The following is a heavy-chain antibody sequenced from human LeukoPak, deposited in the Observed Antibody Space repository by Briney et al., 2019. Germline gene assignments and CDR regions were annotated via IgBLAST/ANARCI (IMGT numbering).Heavy chain of an antibody. CDR2: INHSGST. V-gene: IGHV4-34*01. CDR1: GGSFSGYY. J-gene: IGHJ4*02. CDR3: ARGRPFNDY. D-gene: IGHD2/OR15-2a*01. Sequence: PSETLSLTCAVYGGSFSGYYWSWIRQPPGKGLEWIGEINHSGSTNYNPSLKSRVTISVDTSKNQFSLKLSSVTAADTAVYYRARGRPFNDYWGQGTLVTVSS.